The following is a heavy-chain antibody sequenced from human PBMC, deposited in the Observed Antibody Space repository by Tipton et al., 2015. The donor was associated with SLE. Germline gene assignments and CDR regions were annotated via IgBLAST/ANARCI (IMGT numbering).Heavy chain of an antibody. CDR3: ARVRGLEWPPDAFDI. V-gene: IGHV1-69*05. Sequence: QSGPEVKKPGSSVKVSCKASGGTFSSYAISWVRQAPGQGLEWMGGIIPIFGTANYAQKFQGRVTITTDESTSTAYMELSSLRSEDTAVYYCARVRGLEWPPDAFDIWGQGTMVTVSS. CDR1: GGTFSSYA. D-gene: IGHD3-3*01. J-gene: IGHJ3*02. CDR2: IIPIFGTA.